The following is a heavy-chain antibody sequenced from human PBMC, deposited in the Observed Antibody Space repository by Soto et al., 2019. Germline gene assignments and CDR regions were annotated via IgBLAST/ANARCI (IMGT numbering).Heavy chain of an antibody. CDR3: ARGPYSDTAAVDP. V-gene: IGHV1-8*01. D-gene: IGHD6-13*01. CDR2: MNPNSGNT. J-gene: IGHJ5*02. Sequence: ASVKVSCKASGYTFTSYDINWVRQATGQGLEWMGWMNPNSGNTGYAQKFQGRVTMTRNTSISTADMELSSLRSEDTAVYYCARGPYSDTAAVDPWGQGTLVTVSS. CDR1: GYTFTSYD.